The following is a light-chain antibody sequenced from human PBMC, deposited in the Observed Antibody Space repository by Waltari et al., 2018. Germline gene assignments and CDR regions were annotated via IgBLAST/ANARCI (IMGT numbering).Light chain of an antibody. Sequence: QSALTQPRSVYGSPGQSVTISCSGTSSDVGSYNFVSWYQQHPGNAPKLLIYDVVKRPSGVPDRFSGSKSGNTASLTISGLQTEDESDYYCCSYAGSYTFVFGGGTQLTVL. V-gene: IGLV2-11*01. J-gene: IGLJ7*01. CDR1: SSDVGSYNF. CDR3: CSYAGSYTFV. CDR2: DVV.